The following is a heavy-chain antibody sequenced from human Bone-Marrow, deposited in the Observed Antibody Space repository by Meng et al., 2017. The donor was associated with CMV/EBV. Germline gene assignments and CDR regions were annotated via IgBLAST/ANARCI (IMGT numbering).Heavy chain of an antibody. CDR1: GGSFSGYY. V-gene: IGHV4-34*01. CDR2: IYFSGST. J-gene: IGHJ4*02. D-gene: IGHD6-19*01. Sequence: SETLSLTCAVYGGSFSGYYWGWIRQPPGKGLEWIGNIYFSGSTYYNPSLQSRVTISVDTSKTKFSLTLTSVTAADTAVYYCARMQWLAYYFDHWGQGTLVTVSS. CDR3: ARMQWLAYYFDH.